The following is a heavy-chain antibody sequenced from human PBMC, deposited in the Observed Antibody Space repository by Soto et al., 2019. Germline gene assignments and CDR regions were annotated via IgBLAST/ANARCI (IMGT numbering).Heavy chain of an antibody. V-gene: IGHV1-3*01. CDR1: GYTFTSYA. CDR3: ARSRAIVRGGRVYYYGMDV. J-gene: IGHJ6*02. Sequence: GASVKVSCKASGYTFTSYAMHWVRQAPGQRLEWMGWINAGNGNTKYSQKFQGRVTITRDTSASTAYMELSSLRSEDTAVYYCARSRAIVRGGRVYYYGMDVWGQGTTVTVSS. CDR2: INAGNGNT. D-gene: IGHD3-10*01.